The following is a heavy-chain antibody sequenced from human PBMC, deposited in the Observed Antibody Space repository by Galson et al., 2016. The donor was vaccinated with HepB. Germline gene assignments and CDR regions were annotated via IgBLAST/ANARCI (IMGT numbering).Heavy chain of an antibody. CDR2: IYRSGST. J-gene: IGHJ4*01. CDR3: ASNGWYCLDY. D-gene: IGHD6-19*01. V-gene: IGHV4-4*01. Sequence: LEWIGEIYRSGSTHYNPSLKSRATISVDKSNNRFSLRLNSVSAADTAIYFCASNGWYCLDYWGHGTLVTVSS.